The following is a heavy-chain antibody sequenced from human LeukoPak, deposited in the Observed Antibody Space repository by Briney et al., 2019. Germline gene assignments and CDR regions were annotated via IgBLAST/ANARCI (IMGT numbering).Heavy chain of an antibody. CDR1: GYTFTSYY. Sequence: ASVKVSCKASGYTFTSYYMHWVRQAPGQGLEWMGIINPSGGSTSYAQKFQGRVTMTTDTSTSTAYMELRSLRFDDTAVYYCARVGGRWLQYLYFDYWGQGTLVTVSS. D-gene: IGHD5-24*01. V-gene: IGHV1-46*01. J-gene: IGHJ4*02. CDR2: INPSGGST. CDR3: ARVGGRWLQYLYFDY.